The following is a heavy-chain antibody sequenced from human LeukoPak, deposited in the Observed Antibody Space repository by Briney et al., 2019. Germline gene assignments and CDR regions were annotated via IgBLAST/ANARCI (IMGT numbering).Heavy chain of an antibody. CDR1: GFTFGDYA. CDR3: TRDRGAYNLYDY. CDR2: IRSKAYGETA. V-gene: IGHV3-49*03. D-gene: IGHD1-1*01. Sequence: GGSLRLSCTASGFTFGDYAMSWIRQAPGKGLEWVSFIRSKAYGETADHAASVKGRFTISRDDSKAIAYLQMNSLKTEDTAVYHCTRDRGAYNLYDYWGQGTLVTVSS. J-gene: IGHJ4*02.